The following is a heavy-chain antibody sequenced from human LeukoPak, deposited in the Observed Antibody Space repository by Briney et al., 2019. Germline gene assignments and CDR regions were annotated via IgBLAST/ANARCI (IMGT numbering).Heavy chain of an antibody. V-gene: IGHV4-34*01. CDR2: INHSGST. CDR3: AKSDGYGLIDY. J-gene: IGHJ4*02. D-gene: IGHD2-21*02. Sequence: TLSLTCAVYGGSFSGYYWSWIRQPPGKGLEWIGEINHSGSTNYNPSLKSRVTISVDTSKNQFSLKLSSVTAADTAVYYCAKSDGYGLIDYLGQGTLVTVSS. CDR1: GGSFSGYY.